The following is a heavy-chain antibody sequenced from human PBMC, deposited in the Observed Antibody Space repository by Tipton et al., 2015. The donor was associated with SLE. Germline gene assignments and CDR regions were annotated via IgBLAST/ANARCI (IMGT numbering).Heavy chain of an antibody. CDR2: IYSSGDR. J-gene: IGHJ6*04. Sequence: TLSLTCTVSGGSISLDYWSWIRQSAGRGLEWIGRIYSSGDRDYNPSLRSRVTMSIDASQNRVSLRLKSVSAADTAVYFCARENWSFTHMDVWGIGTTVTVSS. D-gene: IGHD1-1*01. V-gene: IGHV4-4*07. CDR3: ARENWSFTHMDV. CDR1: GGSISLDY.